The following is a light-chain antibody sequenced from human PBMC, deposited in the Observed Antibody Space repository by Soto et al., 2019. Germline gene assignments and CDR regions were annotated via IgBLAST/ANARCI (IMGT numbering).Light chain of an antibody. Sequence: QSVLTQPPSASGTPGQRVTLSCSGSSSNIGNNYVYWYQQIPGTAPKLLIYTDTHRPSGVPDRFSGSKSGTSAFLAISGLRSEDEADYYCAAWDDRLSGPVFGGGTKLTVL. J-gene: IGLJ3*02. CDR1: SSNIGNNY. CDR2: TDT. V-gene: IGLV1-47*02. CDR3: AAWDDRLSGPV.